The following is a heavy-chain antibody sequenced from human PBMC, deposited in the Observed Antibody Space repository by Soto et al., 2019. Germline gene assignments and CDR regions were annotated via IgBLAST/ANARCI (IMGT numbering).Heavy chain of an antibody. CDR1: GFSLSNARMG. D-gene: IGHD5-18*01. V-gene: IGHV2-26*01. Sequence: QVTLKESGPVLVKPTETLTLTCTVSGFSLSNARMGVSWIRQPPGKALEWLAHIFSNDEKSYSTSLKIRLTISKDTSKSQVVLTMTTMDPVDTATYSCARMYSNGTTPGYYYYGMDVWGQGTTVTVSS. CDR3: ARMYSNGTTPGYYYYGMDV. J-gene: IGHJ6*02. CDR2: IFSNDEK.